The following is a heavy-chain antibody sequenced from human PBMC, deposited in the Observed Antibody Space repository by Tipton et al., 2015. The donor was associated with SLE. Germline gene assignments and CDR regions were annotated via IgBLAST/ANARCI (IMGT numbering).Heavy chain of an antibody. CDR2: IYYSGST. V-gene: IGHV4-31*03. Sequence: TLSLTCTVSGGSISSGGYYWSWIRQHPGKGLEWIGYIYYSGSTYYNPSLKSRVTISVDTSKNQFSLKLSSVTAADTAVYYCARVEYYEHAFDIWGRGTMVTVSS. J-gene: IGHJ3*02. CDR3: ARVEYYEHAFDI. CDR1: GGSISSGGYY. D-gene: IGHD3-22*01.